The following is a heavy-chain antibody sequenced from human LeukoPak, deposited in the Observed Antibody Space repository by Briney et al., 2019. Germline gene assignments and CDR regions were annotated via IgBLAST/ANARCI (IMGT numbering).Heavy chain of an antibody. CDR3: AKDRLGVPAAIHYCGMDV. Sequence: SETLSLTCAVDGGSFSGYYWSWIRQPPGKGLEWIGEINHSGSTNYNPSLKNRVTMSVDTSKNQFSLNLTSVTAADTAVYYCAKDRLGVPAAIHYCGMDVWGQGTTVTVSS. V-gene: IGHV4-34*01. CDR2: INHSGST. D-gene: IGHD2-2*01. J-gene: IGHJ6*02. CDR1: GGSFSGYY.